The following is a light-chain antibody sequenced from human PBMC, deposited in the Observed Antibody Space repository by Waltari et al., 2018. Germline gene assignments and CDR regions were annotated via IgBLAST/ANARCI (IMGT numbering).Light chain of an antibody. Sequence: QSALTQPASVSVSPGQSISISCPGSSTDLGRSTLVSWYQNPPAKAPKLLIYAAPERPSGLSQRFSGSKSGNTASLTISTLQAEDEADYYCFSYADGRSLVFGGGTKVTVL. CDR2: AAP. CDR3: FSYADGRSLV. V-gene: IGLV2-23*01. CDR1: STDLGRSTL. J-gene: IGLJ2*01.